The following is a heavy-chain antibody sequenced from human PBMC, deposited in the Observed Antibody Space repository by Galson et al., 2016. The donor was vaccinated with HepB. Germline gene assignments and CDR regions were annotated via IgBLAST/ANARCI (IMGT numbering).Heavy chain of an antibody. CDR1: GFTLSRFW. Sequence: SLRLSCAASGFTLSRFWMSWVRQAPGKGLEWVANINQDGSQKNYVDSVEGRFTISRDYAKNSLYLQMSSLRAEDTAVYYCARLSWDYQNYFDSWGQGTLVTVSS. CDR3: ARLSWDYQNYFDS. D-gene: IGHD1-7*01. CDR2: INQDGSQK. J-gene: IGHJ4*02. V-gene: IGHV3-7*03.